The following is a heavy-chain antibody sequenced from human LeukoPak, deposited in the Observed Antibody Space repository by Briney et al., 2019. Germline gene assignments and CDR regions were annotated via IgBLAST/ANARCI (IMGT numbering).Heavy chain of an antibody. CDR2: ISGSGGST. CDR1: GFTFSSYA. D-gene: IGHD1-26*01. Sequence: PGGSLRLSCAASGFTFSSYAMSWVRQAPGKGLEWVSAISGSGGSTYYADSVKGRFTISRDNSKNTLYLQMNSLRAEDTAVYYCAKVLKWEPWYYYYGMDVWGQGTTVTVSS. CDR3: AKVLKWEPWYYYYGMDV. V-gene: IGHV3-23*01. J-gene: IGHJ6*02.